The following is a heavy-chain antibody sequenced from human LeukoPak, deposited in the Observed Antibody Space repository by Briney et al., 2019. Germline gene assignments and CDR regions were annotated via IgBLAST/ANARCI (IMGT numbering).Heavy chain of an antibody. D-gene: IGHD3-22*01. J-gene: IGHJ4*02. V-gene: IGHV3-48*01. CDR2: ISRSGSTK. CDR1: GFTFSSYG. Sequence: GGSLRLSCAASGFTFSSYGMHWVRQAPGKGLEWVSSISRSGSTKYYADSVKGRFTISRDNSKNTLYLQMNSLRAEDTAVYYCARVRSYDSSGYYQTSQYYFDYWGQGTLVTVSS. CDR3: ARVRSYDSSGYYQTSQYYFDY.